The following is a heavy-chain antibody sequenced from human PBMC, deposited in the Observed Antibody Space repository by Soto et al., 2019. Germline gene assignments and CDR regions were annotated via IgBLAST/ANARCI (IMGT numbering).Heavy chain of an antibody. Sequence: SETLSLTCAVYGGSFIGYYCIFSRHPPCKWLEWIGEINHSGSTNYNPSLKSRVTISVDTSKNQFSLKLSSVTAADTAVYYCARGGRPLIAARRGRGLFDYWGQGTLVTVSS. D-gene: IGHD6-6*01. CDR2: INHSGST. V-gene: IGHV4-34*01. CDR3: ARGGRPLIAARRGRGLFDY. CDR1: GGSFIGYY. J-gene: IGHJ4*02.